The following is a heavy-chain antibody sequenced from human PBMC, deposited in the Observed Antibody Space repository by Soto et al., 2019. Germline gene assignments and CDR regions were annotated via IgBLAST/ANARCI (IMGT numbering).Heavy chain of an antibody. Sequence: PGGSLRLSCVASGFTFDTYGIHWVRQAPGKGLQWVALISYEGSNTYYADSVRGRFTTSRDNSKNALYLQMNTLRPEDTGVYYCARVTPGNNLYYFSGLDFWGQGTSVTVSS. D-gene: IGHD1-1*01. V-gene: IGHV3-30-3*01. CDR3: ARVTPGNNLYYFSGLDF. J-gene: IGHJ6*02. CDR1: GFTFDTYG. CDR2: ISYEGSNT.